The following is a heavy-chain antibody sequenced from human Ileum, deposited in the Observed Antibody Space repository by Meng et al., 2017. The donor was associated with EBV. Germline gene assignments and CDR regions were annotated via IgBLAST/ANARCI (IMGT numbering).Heavy chain of an antibody. CDR1: GGSISSSNW. V-gene: IGHV4-4*02. CDR3: ARGYCSSTSCYAALYYFDY. Sequence: PQGSGPGLVKPSGTLSLPCAVSGGSISSSNWWSWVRQPPGKGLEWIGEIYHSGSTNYNPSLKSRVTISVDKSKNQFSLKLSSVTAADTAVYYCARGYCSSTSCYAALYYFDYWGQGTLVTVSS. CDR2: IYHSGST. D-gene: IGHD2-2*01. J-gene: IGHJ4*02.